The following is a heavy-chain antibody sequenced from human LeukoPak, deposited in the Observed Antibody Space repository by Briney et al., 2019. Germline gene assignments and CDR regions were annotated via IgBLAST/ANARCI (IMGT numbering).Heavy chain of an antibody. CDR3: ARETYTGAYYFDY. V-gene: IGHV3-48*01. CDR2: ISSSSSTI. Sequence: GGSLRLSCTASGFTFGDYAMNWVRQAPGKGLEWVSYISSSSSTIYYADSVKGRFTISRDNAKNSLYLQMNSLRAEDTAVYYCARETYTGAYYFDYWGQGTLVTVSS. J-gene: IGHJ4*02. CDR1: GFTFGDYA. D-gene: IGHD3-10*01.